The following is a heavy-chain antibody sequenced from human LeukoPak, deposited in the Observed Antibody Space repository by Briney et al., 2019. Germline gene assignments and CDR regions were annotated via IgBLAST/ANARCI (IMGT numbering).Heavy chain of an antibody. CDR2: ISWNSGSI. CDR3: ARTPQLYSDY. Sequence: GGSLRLSCAASGFTFDDYAMHWVRQAPGKGLEWVSGISWNSGSIGYADSVKGRFTISRDNAKNSLYLQMNSLRAEDTAVYYCARTPQLYSDYWGQGTLVTVSS. D-gene: IGHD2-8*01. V-gene: IGHV3-9*01. J-gene: IGHJ4*02. CDR1: GFTFDDYA.